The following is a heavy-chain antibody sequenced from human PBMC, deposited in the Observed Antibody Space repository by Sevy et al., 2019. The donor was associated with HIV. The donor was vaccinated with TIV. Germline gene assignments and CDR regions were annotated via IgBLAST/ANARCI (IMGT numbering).Heavy chain of an antibody. Sequence: ASVKVSCKASGYTLTGYRIYWVRQAPGQGLEWMGWVSAHNGDTNYVQRVQGRVAMTTDTSTSTAYMELRSLTSDDTAVYYCARAYCSGGSCYSLAYWGQGALVTVSS. J-gene: IGHJ4*02. V-gene: IGHV1-18*01. D-gene: IGHD2-15*01. CDR1: GYTLTGYR. CDR3: ARAYCSGGSCYSLAY. CDR2: VSAHNGDT.